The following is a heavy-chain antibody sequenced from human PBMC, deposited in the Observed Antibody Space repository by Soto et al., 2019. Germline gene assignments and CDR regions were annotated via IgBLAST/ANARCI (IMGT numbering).Heavy chain of an antibody. CDR1: GYTFTSYG. CDR2: ISAYNGNT. J-gene: IGHJ5*02. CDR3: ARDPSSTYSYGFCWFDP. D-gene: IGHD5-18*01. V-gene: IGHV1-18*01. Sequence: ASVKVSCKASGYTFTSYGISLVRQAPGQGLEWMGWISAYNGNTNYAQKLQGRVTMTTDTSTSTAYMELRSLRSDDTAVYYCARDPSSTYSYGFCWFDPWGQGTLVTVSS.